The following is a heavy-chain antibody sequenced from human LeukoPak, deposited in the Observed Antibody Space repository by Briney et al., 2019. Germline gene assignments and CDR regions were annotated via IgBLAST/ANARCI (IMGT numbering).Heavy chain of an antibody. D-gene: IGHD5-12*01. CDR1: GFTFSSYG. J-gene: IGHJ4*02. CDR3: AKDLEVATTCFDH. V-gene: IGHV3-30*02. Sequence: GGSLRLSCAASGFTFSSYGMHWVRQAPGKGLEWVAFIRFDGSNKYYADSVKGRFTISRDNSKNTLYLQMNSLRAEDTAVYYCAKDLEVATTCFDHWGQGTLITVSS. CDR2: IRFDGSNK.